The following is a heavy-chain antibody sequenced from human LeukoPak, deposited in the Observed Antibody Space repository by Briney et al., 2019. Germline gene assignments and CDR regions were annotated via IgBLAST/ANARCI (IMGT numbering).Heavy chain of an antibody. D-gene: IGHD6-13*01. CDR3: ARLSAAAFDY. V-gene: IGHV4-61*02. CDR2: IYPSGST. CDR1: GGSISSGSYY. Sequence: NPSQTLSLTCTVSGGSISSGSYYWSWIRQPAGKGLEWIGRIYPSGSTNYNPSLQSRVTVSVDTSKNQFSLKLSSVTAADTAVYYCARLSAAAFDYWGQGTLVTVSA. J-gene: IGHJ4*02.